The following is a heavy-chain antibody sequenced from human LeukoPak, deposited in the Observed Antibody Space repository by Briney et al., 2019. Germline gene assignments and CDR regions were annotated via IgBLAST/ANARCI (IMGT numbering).Heavy chain of an antibody. CDR3: ARVGLAYCGGDCYLKV. CDR1: GYTFTGYY. D-gene: IGHD2-21*02. J-gene: IGHJ4*02. Sequence: GASVKVSCKASGYTFTGYYMHWVRQAPGQGLEWMGWINPNSGGTNYAQKFQGRVTMTRDTSISTAYMELSRLRSDDTAVYYCARVGLAYCGGDCYLKVWGQGTLVTVSS. V-gene: IGHV1-2*02. CDR2: INPNSGGT.